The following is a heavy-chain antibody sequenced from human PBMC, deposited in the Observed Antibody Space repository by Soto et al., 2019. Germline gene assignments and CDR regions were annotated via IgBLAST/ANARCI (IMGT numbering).Heavy chain of an antibody. D-gene: IGHD3-16*01. V-gene: IGHV3-48*04. CDR2: IKRSGSKK. CDR1: GFTFSSYS. J-gene: IGHJ3*02. CDR3: ARADYVRGAFDI. Sequence: GGSLRLSCAASGFTFSSYSMNWVRQAPGKGLEWVSNIKRSGSKKYYVDSVKGRFTISRDNGRNSLYLQMNSLRAEDTAVYYCARADYVRGAFDIWGQGTMVTVSS.